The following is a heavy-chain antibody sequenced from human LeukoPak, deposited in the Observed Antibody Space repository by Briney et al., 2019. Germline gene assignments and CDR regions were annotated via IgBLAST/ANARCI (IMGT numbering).Heavy chain of an antibody. CDR2: ISYDGSNK. Sequence: GGSLRLSCAASGFTFSSYGMHWVRQAPGKGLEWVAVISYDGSNKYHADSVKGRFTISRDNSKNTLCLQMNGLRAEDTAVYYCARDLLATVYYGMDVWGQGTTVTVSS. CDR1: GFTFSSYG. V-gene: IGHV3-30*03. D-gene: IGHD5-18*01. J-gene: IGHJ6*02. CDR3: ARDLLATVYYGMDV.